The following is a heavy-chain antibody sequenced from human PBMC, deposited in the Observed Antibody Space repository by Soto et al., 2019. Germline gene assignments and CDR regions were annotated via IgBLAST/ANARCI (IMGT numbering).Heavy chain of an antibody. D-gene: IGHD2-2*01. V-gene: IGHV4-34*01. J-gene: IGHJ5*02. Sequence: PWETLSLTCAVYGGSFSGYYWSWIRQPPGKGLERIEEINHRGSTNYKLILKSRVTISVDTSKNQFSLKLSSVTAADTAVYYCARGWGRYCSSTSCYQVVWWFDPWGQGTLVTVSS. CDR3: ARGWGRYCSSTSCYQVVWWFDP. CDR1: GGSFSGYY. CDR2: INHRGST.